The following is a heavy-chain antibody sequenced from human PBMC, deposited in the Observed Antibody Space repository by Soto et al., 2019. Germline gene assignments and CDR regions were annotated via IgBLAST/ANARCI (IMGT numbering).Heavy chain of an antibody. CDR3: ARDEVGYCSSTSCYRVPFDY. J-gene: IGHJ4*02. V-gene: IGHV3-33*01. Sequence: GGSLRLSCAASGFTFSSYGMHWVRQAPGKGLEWVAVIWYDGSIKYYADSVKGRFTISRDNSKNTLYLQMNSLRAEDTAVYYCARDEVGYCSSTSCYRVPFDYWGQGTLVTVSS. CDR1: GFTFSSYG. D-gene: IGHD2-2*01. CDR2: IWYDGSIK.